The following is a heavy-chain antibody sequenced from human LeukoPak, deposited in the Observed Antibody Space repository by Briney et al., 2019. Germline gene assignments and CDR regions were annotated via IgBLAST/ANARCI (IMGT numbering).Heavy chain of an antibody. J-gene: IGHJ4*02. CDR2: INPNSGGT. CDR3: ARDYYDSSGYYYAFDY. CDR1: GDTFTGYY. D-gene: IGHD3-22*01. Sequence: ASVKVSCKASGDTFTGYYMHWVRQAPGQGLEWMGWINPNSGGTNYAQKFQGWVTMTRDTSISTAYMELSRLRSDDTAVYYCARDYYDSSGYYYAFDYWRQGTLVTVSS. V-gene: IGHV1-2*04.